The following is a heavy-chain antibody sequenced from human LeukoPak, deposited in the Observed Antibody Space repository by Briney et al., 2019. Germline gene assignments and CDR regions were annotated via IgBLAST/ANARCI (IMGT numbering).Heavy chain of an antibody. D-gene: IGHD1-26*01. Sequence: PSETLSLTCTVSGGSISSYYWSWIRQPPGKGLEWIGYIYYSGSTNYNPSLKSRVTISVDTSKNQFSLKLSSVTAADTAMYYCARLPLGVSGSTAYFDYWGQGTLVTVSS. CDR2: IYYSGST. J-gene: IGHJ4*02. V-gene: IGHV4-59*01. CDR1: GGSISSYY. CDR3: ARLPLGVSGSTAYFDY.